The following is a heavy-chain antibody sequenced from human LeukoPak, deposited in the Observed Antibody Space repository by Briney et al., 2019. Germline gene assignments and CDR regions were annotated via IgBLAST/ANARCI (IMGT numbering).Heavy chain of an antibody. CDR3: AKGLEYSSGWNPAEYFQH. V-gene: IGHV3-21*04. CDR1: GFTFSSYA. Sequence: GGSLRLSCAASGFTFSSYAMSWVRQAPGKGLEWVSSISSSSSYIYYADSVKGRFTISRDNAKNSLYLQMNSLRAEDTALYYCAKGLEYSSGWNPAEYFQHWGQGTLVTVSS. D-gene: IGHD6-19*01. J-gene: IGHJ1*01. CDR2: ISSSSSYI.